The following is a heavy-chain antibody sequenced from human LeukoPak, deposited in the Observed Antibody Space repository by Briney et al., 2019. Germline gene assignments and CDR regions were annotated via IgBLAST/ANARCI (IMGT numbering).Heavy chain of an antibody. CDR3: AKDLAVAGTYGMDV. V-gene: IGHV3-43*01. CDR2: ISWDGGST. D-gene: IGHD6-19*01. Sequence: QSGGSLRLSCAASGFTFDDYTMPWVRQAPGKGLEWVSLISWDGGSTYYADSVKGRFTISRDNSKNSLYLQMNSLRTEDTALYYCAKDLAVAGTYGMDVWGQGTTVTVSS. J-gene: IGHJ6*02. CDR1: GFTFDDYT.